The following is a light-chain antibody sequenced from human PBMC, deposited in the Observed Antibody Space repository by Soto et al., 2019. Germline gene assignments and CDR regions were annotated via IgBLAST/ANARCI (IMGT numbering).Light chain of an antibody. V-gene: IGLV2-14*01. CDR1: SSDVGGYNY. J-gene: IGLJ1*01. CDR2: DVT. Sequence: QSVLTQPASVSGSPGQSITISCTGTSSDVGGYNYVSWYQQYPGKAPKVMIYDVTNRPSGVSNRFSGSRSSNTASLTISGLQAEDEADYYCCSFTTSSTYVFGTGTKVTVL. CDR3: CSFTTSSTYV.